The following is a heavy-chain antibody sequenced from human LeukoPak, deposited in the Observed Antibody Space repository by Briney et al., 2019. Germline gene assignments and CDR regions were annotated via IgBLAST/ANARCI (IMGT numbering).Heavy chain of an antibody. CDR1: GFTFSSYG. D-gene: IGHD2-15*01. CDR2: ISYDGSNK. V-gene: IGHV3-33*05. CDR3: ARVLRYCSGGNCYSGGLGYMDV. Sequence: GGSLRLSCAASGFTFSSYGMHWVRQAPGKGLEWVAVISYDGSNKYYADSVKGRFTISRDNSKNTLYLRMNSLRAEDTAVYYCARVLRYCSGGNCYSGGLGYMDVWGKGTTVTISS. J-gene: IGHJ6*03.